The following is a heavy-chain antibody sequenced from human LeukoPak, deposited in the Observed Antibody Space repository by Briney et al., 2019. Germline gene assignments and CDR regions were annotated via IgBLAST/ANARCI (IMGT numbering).Heavy chain of an antibody. CDR2: ICHSGST. CDR3: ARSRPHCSGGSCYSGWFDP. V-gene: IGHV4-4*02. CDR1: GGSISSSNW. D-gene: IGHD2-15*01. Sequence: SGTLSLTCAVSGGSISSSNWWSWVRQPPGKGLEWIGEICHSGSTNYNPSLKSRVTISVDKSKNQFSLKLSSVTAADTAVYYCARSRPHCSGGSCYSGWFDPWGQGTLVTVSS. J-gene: IGHJ5*02.